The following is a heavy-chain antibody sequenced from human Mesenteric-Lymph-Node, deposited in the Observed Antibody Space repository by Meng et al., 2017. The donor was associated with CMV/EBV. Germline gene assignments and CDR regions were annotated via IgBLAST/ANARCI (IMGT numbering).Heavy chain of an antibody. Sequence: SETLSLTCTVSGGSISGYYWSWIRQPPGKGLEWIGFIYYSGHTKSNPSLESRVTMSADTSKNQLSLRLTSVTAADTAVYYCARESSGSGRNNWFDPWGQGILVTVSS. CDR3: ARESSGSGRNNWFDP. J-gene: IGHJ5*02. V-gene: IGHV4-59*01. CDR2: IYYSGHT. D-gene: IGHD3-10*01. CDR1: GGSISGYY.